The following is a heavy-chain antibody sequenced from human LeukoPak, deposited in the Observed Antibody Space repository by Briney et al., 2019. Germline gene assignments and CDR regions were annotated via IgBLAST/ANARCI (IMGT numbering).Heavy chain of an antibody. D-gene: IGHD3-3*02. CDR2: IYYSGST. CDR1: GGSISSSSYY. CDR3: ARAFYPGYYSYMAV. V-gene: IGHV4-61*01. Sequence: SETLSLTCTVSGGSISSSSYYWSWIRQPPGKGLEWIGYIYYSGSTNYNPSLKSRVTISVDTSKNQFSLKLSSVTATDTAVYYCARAFYPGYYSYMAVWGKGTTVAVSS. J-gene: IGHJ6*03.